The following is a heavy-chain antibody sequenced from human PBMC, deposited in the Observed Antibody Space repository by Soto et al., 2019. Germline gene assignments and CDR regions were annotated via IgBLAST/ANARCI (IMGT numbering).Heavy chain of an antibody. CDR3: ARVFPRGAAGGGPFDY. J-gene: IGHJ4*02. D-gene: IGHD6-13*01. Sequence: SETLSLTCIVSGGSISSGDYYWSWIRQPPGKGLEWIGYIYYSGSTYYNPSLKSRVTISVDTSKNQFSLKMGSVTAPHTAVYYFARVFPRGAAGGGPFDYWGQGTLVTVSS. CDR2: IYYSGST. V-gene: IGHV4-30-4*01. CDR1: GGSISSGDYY.